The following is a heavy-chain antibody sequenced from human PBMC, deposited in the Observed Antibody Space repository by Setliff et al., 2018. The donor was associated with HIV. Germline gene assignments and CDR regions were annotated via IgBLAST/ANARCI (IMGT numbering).Heavy chain of an antibody. V-gene: IGHV3-72*01. CDR2: TKNKDNSFAT. D-gene: IGHD3-10*01. J-gene: IGHJ5*02. Sequence: LSLTCTVSDDSVSTFYWNWVRQAPGKGLEWVGRTKNKDNSFATEYAASVKGRFTISRDDSKNSLSLHMNSLKTEDTAVYYCAVWIREVISWGRGTLVTVSS. CDR3: AVWIREVIS. CDR1: DDSVSTFY.